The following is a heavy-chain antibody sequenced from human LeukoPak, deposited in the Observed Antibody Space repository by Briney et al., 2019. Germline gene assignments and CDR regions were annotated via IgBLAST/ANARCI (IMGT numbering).Heavy chain of an antibody. CDR1: GFTFSSYA. D-gene: IGHD3-22*01. Sequence: GGSLRLSCAASGFTFSSYAMSWVRQAPGKGLEWVSAISGSGGSTYYADSVKGRFTISRDNSKNTLYLQMNSLRAEDTAVYYCAKNNPYYYDSSGGYFDYWGQGTLVTVSS. V-gene: IGHV3-23*01. J-gene: IGHJ4*02. CDR3: AKNNPYYYDSSGGYFDY. CDR2: ISGSGGST.